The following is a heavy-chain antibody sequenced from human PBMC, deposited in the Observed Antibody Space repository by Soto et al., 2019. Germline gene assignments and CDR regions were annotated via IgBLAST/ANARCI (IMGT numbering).Heavy chain of an antibody. D-gene: IGHD5-12*01. CDR1: GFRFSDFA. CDR2: ITGTASST. J-gene: IGHJ4*02. V-gene: IGHV3-23*01. CDR3: AKGAEGYVVSSLDS. Sequence: EVQLLESGGGFVQPGGSLRLSCAASGFRFSDFAMTWVRQAPGRGLEWVSAITGTASSTYYADSVKGRFPISSDNSKNALDLQKNILRAEDTAIFYFAKGAEGYVVSSLDSWGQGTLVTVSS.